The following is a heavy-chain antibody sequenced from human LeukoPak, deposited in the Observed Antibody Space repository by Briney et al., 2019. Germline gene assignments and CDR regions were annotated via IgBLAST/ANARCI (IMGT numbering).Heavy chain of an antibody. D-gene: IGHD4-17*01. CDR1: GFTFNTYG. CDR3: ARSHMYGDYGEDI. J-gene: IGHJ3*02. CDR2: INSDGGTT. Sequence: PGGSLRLSCAASGFTFNTYGMNWFRQAPGRGLEGISYINSDGGTTFYADSVKGRFTISRDNANNTLYLQMNSLRAEDAATYYCARSHMYGDYGEDIWGHGTVVAVSS. V-gene: IGHV3-48*04.